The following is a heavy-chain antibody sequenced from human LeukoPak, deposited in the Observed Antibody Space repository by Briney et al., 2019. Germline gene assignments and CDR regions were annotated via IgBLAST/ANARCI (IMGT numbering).Heavy chain of an antibody. CDR2: ISGTGIST. D-gene: IGHD2-21*02. CDR3: AKVNYCGGDCRYFDY. Sequence: GGSLRLSCAASGFTFSSYAMSWVRQAPGKGLEWVSAISGTGISTYYADSVKGRFTISRDNSKNTLYLQMNSLRAEDTVIYYCAKVNYCGGDCRYFDYWGQGTLVTVSS. CDR1: GFTFSSYA. V-gene: IGHV3-23*01. J-gene: IGHJ4*02.